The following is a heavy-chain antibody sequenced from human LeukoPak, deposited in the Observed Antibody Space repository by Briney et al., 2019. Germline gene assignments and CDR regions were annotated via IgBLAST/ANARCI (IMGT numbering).Heavy chain of an antibody. J-gene: IGHJ4*02. CDR2: IRYDGTNK. CDR1: GFSFSNYW. CDR3: AEGKSKVGSGLDS. V-gene: IGHV3-30*02. D-gene: IGHD6-19*01. Sequence: PGGSLRLSCEASGFSFSNYWMSWVRQAPGKGLEWVAFIRYDGTNKYYGDSVKGRFTISRDNSKITLYLQMNSLRPEDTAVYYCAEGKSKVGSGLDSWGQGTLVTVSS.